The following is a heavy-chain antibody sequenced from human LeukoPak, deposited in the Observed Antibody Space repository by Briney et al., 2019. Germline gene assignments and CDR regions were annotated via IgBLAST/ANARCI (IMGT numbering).Heavy chain of an antibody. CDR3: AGDLWIAAAGSVDY. Sequence: GGSLRLSCAASGFTFSSYSMNWVRQAPGKGLEWVSSISSSSSYIYYADSVKGRFTISRDNAKNSLYLQMNSLRAEDTAVYYCAGDLWIAAAGSVDYWGQGTLVTVSS. V-gene: IGHV3-21*01. D-gene: IGHD6-13*01. CDR2: ISSSSSYI. CDR1: GFTFSSYS. J-gene: IGHJ4*02.